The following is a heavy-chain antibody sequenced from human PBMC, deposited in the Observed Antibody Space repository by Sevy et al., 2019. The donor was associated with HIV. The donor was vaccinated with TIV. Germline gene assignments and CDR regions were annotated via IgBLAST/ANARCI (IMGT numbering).Heavy chain of an antibody. V-gene: IGHV3-30-3*01. D-gene: IGHD6-13*01. CDR2: ISYDGSNK. CDR1: GFTFSSYA. Sequence: GGSLRLSCAASGFTFSSYAMHWVRQAPGKGLEWVAVISYDGSNKYYADSVKGRFTSSRDNSKNTLYLQMNSLRAEDTAVYYCARTEQQLVYYYYYGMDVWGQGTTVTVSS. CDR3: ARTEQQLVYYYYYGMDV. J-gene: IGHJ6*02.